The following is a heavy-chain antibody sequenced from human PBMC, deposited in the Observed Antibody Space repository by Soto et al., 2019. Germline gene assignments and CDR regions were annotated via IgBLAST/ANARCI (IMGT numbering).Heavy chain of an antibody. CDR1: GGSISSYY. Sequence: TLSLTCTVSGGSISSYYWSWIRQPPGKGLEWIGYIYYSGSTNYNPSLKSRVTISVDTSKNQFSLKLGSVTAADTAVYYCARVDYDSRGYCFDYWGQGTLVTVSS. D-gene: IGHD3-22*01. J-gene: IGHJ4*02. CDR2: IYYSGST. V-gene: IGHV4-59*01. CDR3: ARVDYDSRGYCFDY.